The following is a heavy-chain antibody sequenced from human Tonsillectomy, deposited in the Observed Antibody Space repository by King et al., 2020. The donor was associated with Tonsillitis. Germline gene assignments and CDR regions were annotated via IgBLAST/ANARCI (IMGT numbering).Heavy chain of an antibody. CDR3: ARHGGNYSTVYYYYYMDV. J-gene: IGHJ6*03. Sequence: QLVQSGAEVKKPGESLKISCKGSGYSFTSYWIGWVCQMPGKGLEWMGIIYPGDSDTRYSPSFQGQVTISADKSISTAYLQWSSLKASDTAMYYCARHGGNYSTVYYYYYMDVWGKGTTVTVSS. D-gene: IGHD1-26*01. CDR1: GYSFTSYW. V-gene: IGHV5-51*01. CDR2: IYPGDSDT.